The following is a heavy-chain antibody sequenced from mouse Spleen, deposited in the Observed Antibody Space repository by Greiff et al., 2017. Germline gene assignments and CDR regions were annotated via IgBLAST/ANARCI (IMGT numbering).Heavy chain of an antibody. J-gene: IGHJ3*01. CDR1: GFTFSSYG. CDR2: ISGGGSNT. Sequence: EVKLVESGGGLVKPGGSLKLSCAASGFTFSSYGMSWVRQTPEKRLEWVATISGGGSNTYYPDSVKGRFTISRDNAKNNLYLQMSSLRSEDTALCYCANYKYDDPPFAFWGQRTLVPISA. CDR3: ANYKYDDPPFAF. D-gene: IGHD2-14*01. V-gene: IGHV5-9-2*01.